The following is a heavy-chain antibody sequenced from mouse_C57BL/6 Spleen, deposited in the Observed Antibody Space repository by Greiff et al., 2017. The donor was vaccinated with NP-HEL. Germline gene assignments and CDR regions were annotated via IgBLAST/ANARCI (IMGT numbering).Heavy chain of an antibody. V-gene: IGHV5-6*01. CDR2: ISSGGSYT. Sequence: EVKVVESGGDLVKPGGSLKLSCAASGFTFSSYGMSWVRQTPDKRLEWVATISSGGSYTYYPDSVKGRFTISRDNAKNTLYLQMSSLKSEDTAMYDCARRKGSSTGYFDVWGTGTTVTVSS. D-gene: IGHD1-1*01. CDR3: ARRKGSSTGYFDV. CDR1: GFTFSSYG. J-gene: IGHJ1*03.